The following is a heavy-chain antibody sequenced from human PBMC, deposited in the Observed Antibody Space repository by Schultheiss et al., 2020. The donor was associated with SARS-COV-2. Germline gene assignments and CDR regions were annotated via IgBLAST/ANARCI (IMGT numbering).Heavy chain of an antibody. CDR2: IYEGGRT. CDR1: GGSISSYY. D-gene: IGHD7-27*01. Sequence: SETLSLTCTVSGGSISSYYWSWIRQPPGKGLECIGYIYEGGRTNYNPSLKSRVTISGDTSKNQFSLKLSSVTAADTAVYYCARVLTEDAFDIWGQGTMVTVSS. J-gene: IGHJ3*02. CDR3: ARVLTEDAFDI. V-gene: IGHV4-59*01.